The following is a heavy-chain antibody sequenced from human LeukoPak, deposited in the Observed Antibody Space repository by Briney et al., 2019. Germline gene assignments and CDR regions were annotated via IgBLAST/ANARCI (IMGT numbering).Heavy chain of an antibody. D-gene: IGHD3/OR15-3a*01. V-gene: IGHV3-73*01. CDR2: IRSTAGTYAT. CDR1: GFSFSYSD. Sequence: PGGSLRLSCAASGFSFSYSDIHWVRQPSGKGLEWVGRIRSTAGTYATEYIASVKGRFTISRDDLKNTAYLQMNSLKTEDTALYYCTRLTDLAGAYDFIGFDYWGQGTLVTVSS. CDR3: TRLTDLAGAYDFIGFDY. J-gene: IGHJ4*02.